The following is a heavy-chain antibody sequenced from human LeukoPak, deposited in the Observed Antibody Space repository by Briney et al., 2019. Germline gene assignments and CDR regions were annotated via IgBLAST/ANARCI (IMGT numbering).Heavy chain of an antibody. CDR1: GGSVSSYY. CDR3: ARDPQLGPFDY. CDR2: IYTSGRT. V-gene: IGHV4-4*07. J-gene: IGHJ4*02. Sequence: SETLSLTCTVSGGSVSSYYWSWIRQPAGKGLEWIGRIYTSGRTNYNPSLKSRVTMSVDTSKKQFSLKLSSVTAADTAVYYCARDPQLGPFDYWGQGTLVTVSS. D-gene: IGHD6-6*01.